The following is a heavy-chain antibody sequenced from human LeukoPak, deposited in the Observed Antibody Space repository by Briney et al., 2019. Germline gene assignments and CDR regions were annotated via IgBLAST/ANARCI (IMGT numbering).Heavy chain of an antibody. J-gene: IGHJ4*02. V-gene: IGHV1-8*01. D-gene: IGHD3-9*01. CDR3: ARGPRRYYDILTGYQPEEVDY. Sequence: ASVKVSCKASGYTFTSYDINWVRQATGQGLEWMGWMNPNSGNTGYAQKFQGRVTITRNTSISTAYMELSSLRSEDTAVYYCARGPRRYYDILTGYQPEEVDYWGQGTLVTVSS. CDR1: GYTFTSYD. CDR2: MNPNSGNT.